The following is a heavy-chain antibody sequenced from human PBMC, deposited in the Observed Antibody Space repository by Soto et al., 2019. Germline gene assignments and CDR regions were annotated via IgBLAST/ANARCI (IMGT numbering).Heavy chain of an antibody. CDR3: SRHRGRVRGVIDY. D-gene: IGHD3-10*01. Sequence: PGESLKISCKGSGYRFTSDWIAWVRQMPGKGLEWMGIIYPGDSDTRYSPSFQGQVTITADKSTSTAYLQWSSLKSSDTAMYYCSRHRGRVRGVIDYWGQGTLVTVSS. CDR1: GYRFTSDW. CDR2: IYPGDSDT. J-gene: IGHJ4*02. V-gene: IGHV5-51*01.